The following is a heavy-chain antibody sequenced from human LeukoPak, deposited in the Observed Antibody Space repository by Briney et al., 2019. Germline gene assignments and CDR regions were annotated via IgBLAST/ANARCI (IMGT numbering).Heavy chain of an antibody. CDR1: GFAFSSYT. D-gene: IGHD3-3*01. J-gene: IGHJ4*02. Sequence: PGGSLRLSCAASGFAFSSYTMNWVRQAPGKGLEWVSIISGSGGSTYYADSVKGRFTISRDNSMNTLYLQMNSLRAEDTAVYYCAKFAIWSGYYYYFDYWGQGTLVIVSS. CDR2: ISGSGGST. V-gene: IGHV3-23*01. CDR3: AKFAIWSGYYYYFDY.